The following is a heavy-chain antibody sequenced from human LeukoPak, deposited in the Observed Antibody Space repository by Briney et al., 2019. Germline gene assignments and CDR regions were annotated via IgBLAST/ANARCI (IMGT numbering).Heavy chain of an antibody. CDR1: GGSISSYY. CDR3: ARGVYIAAAQYGY. J-gene: IGHJ4*02. V-gene: IGHV4-59*01. D-gene: IGHD6-13*01. CDR2: IYYSGAT. Sequence: SETLSLTCTVSGGSISSYYWSWIRQPPGKGLEWIGYIYYSGATNYNPSLKSRVTISVDTSKNQFSLKLSSVTAADTAVYYCARGVYIAAAQYGYWGQGTLVTVPS.